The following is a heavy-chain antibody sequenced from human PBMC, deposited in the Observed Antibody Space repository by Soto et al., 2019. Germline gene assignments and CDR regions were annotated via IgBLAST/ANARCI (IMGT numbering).Heavy chain of an antibody. J-gene: IGHJ4*02. CDR1: GFTFSSYA. Sequence: PGGSLRLSCAASGFTFSSYAMSWVRQAPGKGLEWVSAISGSGGSTYYADSVKGRLTISRDYSKNTLYLQMNSLRAEDTAVYYCAKGGPHRIEPFFFDYWGQGTLVTVSS. CDR2: ISGSGGST. D-gene: IGHD3-3*02. CDR3: AKGGPHRIEPFFFDY. V-gene: IGHV3-23*01.